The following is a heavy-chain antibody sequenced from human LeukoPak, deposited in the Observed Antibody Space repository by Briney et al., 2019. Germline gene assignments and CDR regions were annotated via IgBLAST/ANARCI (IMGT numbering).Heavy chain of an antibody. J-gene: IGHJ3*02. V-gene: IGHV3-15*01. Sequence: GGSLRLSCAASGFTFSNAWMNWVRQAPRKGLEWVGRIRRITDGGTTDYAAPVKGRFTISRDDSKNTLYLQMNSLKTEDAGAYYCATAVSRYTLTWGGFDIWGQGTRVTVSS. CDR3: ATAVSRYTLTWGGFDI. CDR1: GFTFSNAW. CDR2: IRRITDGGTT. D-gene: IGHD1-14*01.